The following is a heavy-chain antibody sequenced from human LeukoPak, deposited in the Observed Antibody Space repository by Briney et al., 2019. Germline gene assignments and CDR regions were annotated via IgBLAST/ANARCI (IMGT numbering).Heavy chain of an antibody. Sequence: GGSLRPSCAASGFTFDVYAMHWVRQAPGKGLEWVSGISWNSGSIGYADSVKGRFTISRDNSKNTLYLQMNSLRAEDTAVYYCARGSERRSGSYYFDYWGQGTLVTVSS. D-gene: IGHD3-10*01. CDR1: GFTFDVYA. J-gene: IGHJ4*02. CDR2: ISWNSGSI. CDR3: ARGSERRSGSYYFDY. V-gene: IGHV3-9*01.